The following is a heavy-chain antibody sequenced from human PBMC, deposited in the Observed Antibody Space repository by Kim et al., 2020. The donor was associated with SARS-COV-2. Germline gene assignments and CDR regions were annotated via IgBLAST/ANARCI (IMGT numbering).Heavy chain of an antibody. CDR1: GGSITNSGNY. V-gene: IGHV4-31*08. CDR3: ATCGRNYGNSSDH. D-gene: IGHD1-26*01. J-gene: IGHJ3*01. CDR2: IFHTGRA. Sequence: SETLSLTCTLSGGSITNSGNYWSWIRHHPGKGLEWIAYIFHTGRAYYSPSLQSRVTISVDTSNNQFSLTLTSVTAADTGVYYCATCGRNYGNSSDHWGPGTLVTVSS.